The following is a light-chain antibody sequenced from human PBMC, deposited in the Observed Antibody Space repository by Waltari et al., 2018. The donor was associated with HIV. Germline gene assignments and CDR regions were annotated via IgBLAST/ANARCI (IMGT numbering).Light chain of an antibody. J-gene: IGKJ3*01. CDR3: QQYYDTPFT. CDR2: WAS. V-gene: IGKV4-1*01. CDR1: QSVLYSSNNKNY. Sequence: DIVMTQSPDSLAVSLGERATINCKSSQSVLYSSNNKNYLAWYQQKPGQPPKLLIYWASTRESGVPDRFSGSGSVTDFTLTISSLQAEDVAVYYCQQYYDTPFTFGPGTKVDIK.